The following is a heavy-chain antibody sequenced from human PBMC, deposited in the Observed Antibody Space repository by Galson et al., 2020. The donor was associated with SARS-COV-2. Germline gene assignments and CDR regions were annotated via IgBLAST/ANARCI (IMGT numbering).Heavy chain of an antibody. J-gene: IGHJ5*02. CDR1: GYTLTELS. Sequence: ALVKVSCKVSGYTLTELSMHWVRQAPGQGLEWMGGFDPEDGDTTYAQKFQGRVTMTEDTSTDTAYMELSSLRSEDTAVYYCATTSPFGSGMWFDPWGQGTLVTVSS. CDR2: FDPEDGDT. V-gene: IGHV1-24*01. CDR3: ATTSPFGSGMWFDP. D-gene: IGHD2-15*01.